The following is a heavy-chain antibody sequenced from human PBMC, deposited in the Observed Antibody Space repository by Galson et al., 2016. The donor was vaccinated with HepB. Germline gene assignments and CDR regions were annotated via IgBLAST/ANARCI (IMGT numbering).Heavy chain of an antibody. V-gene: IGHV3-33*01. CDR1: GFPFTNYG. CDR3: ARDAWGSAAFFDYGMDV. D-gene: IGHD6-25*01. Sequence: SLRLSCAASGFPFTNYGMHWVRQAPGKGLEWVAVIWYDGSKKYYADSVKGRFNVSRDNSKTTLYLQMNSLRAEDTAVYYCARDAWGSAAFFDYGMDVWGKGTSATVSP. J-gene: IGHJ6*04. CDR2: IWYDGSKK.